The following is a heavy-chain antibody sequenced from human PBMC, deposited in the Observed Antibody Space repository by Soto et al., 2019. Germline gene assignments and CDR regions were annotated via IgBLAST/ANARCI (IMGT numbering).Heavy chain of an antibody. Sequence: QLQLQESGPGLVKPSETLSLTCTVSGGSISSSSYYWGWIRQPPGKGLEWIGSIYYSGSTYYNPSLKTLITISVDTSKNQYSLKLSSVTAANTAVNYFSSLYYDYYYGIDVWGQGTTVTVSS. CDR1: GGSISSSSYY. J-gene: IGHJ6*02. CDR3: SSLYYDYYYGIDV. CDR2: IYYSGST. V-gene: IGHV4-39*01. D-gene: IGHD3-16*01.